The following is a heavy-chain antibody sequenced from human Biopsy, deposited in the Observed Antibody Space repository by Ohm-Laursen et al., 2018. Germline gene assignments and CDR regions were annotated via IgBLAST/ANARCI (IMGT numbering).Heavy chain of an antibody. D-gene: IGHD1-26*01. CDR3: VRGTGSQYFDY. CDR2: ISGYSGNT. CDR1: GYFFSSYG. J-gene: IGHJ4*02. V-gene: IGHV1-18*01. Sequence: SVKVSCKASGYFFSSYGLNWVRQAPGQGLEWMGRISGYSGNTNYAQKFQGRVTMTIDSSASTAYLELRSLRSDDTAFYYCVRGTGSQYFDYWGQGTLVTVSS.